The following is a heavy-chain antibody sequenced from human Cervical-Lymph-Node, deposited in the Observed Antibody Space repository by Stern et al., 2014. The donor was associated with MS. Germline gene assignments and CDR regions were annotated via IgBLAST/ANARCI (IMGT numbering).Heavy chain of an antibody. Sequence: QVQLQESGPGLMKPSENLSLTCTVSGGAIYSYFWSWIRQPPGKGLEWIGYIYYSGTNDYIPSLKSRVTISVYTSKNQFSLKLSSVTEADTAVYYCVRGPDSLWLFDFWGRGTLVSVSS. J-gene: IGHJ2*01. CDR3: VRGPDSLWLFDF. CDR2: IYYSGTN. D-gene: IGHD3-22*01. V-gene: IGHV4-59*01. CDR1: GGAIYSYF.